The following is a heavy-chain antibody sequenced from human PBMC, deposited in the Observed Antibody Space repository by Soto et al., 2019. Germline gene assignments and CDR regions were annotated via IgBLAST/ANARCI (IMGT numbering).Heavy chain of an antibody. CDR2: IKQDGSEK. Sequence: GGSLRLSCAASGFTFSSYWMSCVRQAPGKGLEWVANIKQDGSEKYHVDSLKGRFTISRDNAKNSLYLQMNSLRAEDTAVYYSARDGLSFDWLLHFDYWGQGTLVTVSS. J-gene: IGHJ4*02. CDR3: ARDGLSFDWLLHFDY. D-gene: IGHD3-9*01. CDR1: GFTFSSYW. V-gene: IGHV3-7*01.